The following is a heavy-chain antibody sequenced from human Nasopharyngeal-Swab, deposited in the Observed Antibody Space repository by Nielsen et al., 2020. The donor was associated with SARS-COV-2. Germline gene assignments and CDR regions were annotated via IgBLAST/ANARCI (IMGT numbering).Heavy chain of an antibody. J-gene: IGHJ2*01. CDR2: VNSDGSTA. CDR3: VKDPVGGSSGWYFDL. D-gene: IGHD3-22*01. CDR1: GFIFRNYA. V-gene: IGHV3-23*03. Sequence: GESLKISCAASGFIFRNYAMGWVRQAPGRGLAWVSIVNSDGSTAYYADSVKGRFTISRDNSKTTLYLQMNRLRFEDAAVYYCVKDPVGGSSGWYFDLWGRGTLVTLSS.